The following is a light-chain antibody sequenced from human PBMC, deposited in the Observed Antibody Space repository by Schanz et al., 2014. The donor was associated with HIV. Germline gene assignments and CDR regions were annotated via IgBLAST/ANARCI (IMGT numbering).Light chain of an antibody. Sequence: ESVLTQSPGTLSLSPGERATLSCRASQGISTSYLAWYQQKPGQAPRLVIYGASSRATGIPDRFSASGSGADSTLTISRVEPEDFAVYYCQQDGSSFGPGTKVEIK. J-gene: IGKJ3*01. CDR2: GAS. CDR1: QGISTSY. CDR3: QQDGSS. V-gene: IGKV3-20*01.